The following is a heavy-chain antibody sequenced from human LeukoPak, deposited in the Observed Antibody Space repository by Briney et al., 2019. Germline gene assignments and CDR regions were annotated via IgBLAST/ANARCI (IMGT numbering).Heavy chain of an antibody. D-gene: IGHD3-10*01. CDR1: GGSISSSSYY. CDR2: IYYSGST. CDR3: ARQGSYGSGSYFDY. V-gene: IGHV4-39*01. J-gene: IGHJ4*02. Sequence: SETLSLTCTVSGGSISSSSYYWGWIRQPPGKGLEWIGSIYYSGSTYYNPSLKSRVTISVDTSKNQFSLKLSSVTAADTAVYYCARQGSYGSGSYFDYWGQGTPVTVSS.